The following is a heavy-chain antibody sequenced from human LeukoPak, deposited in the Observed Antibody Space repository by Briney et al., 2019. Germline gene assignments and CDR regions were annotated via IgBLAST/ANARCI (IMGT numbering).Heavy chain of an antibody. J-gene: IGHJ6*02. CDR1: GGSISSSSYY. V-gene: IGHV4-39*01. CDR2: IYYSGST. Sequence: SETLSLTCTVSGGSISSSSYYWGWIRQPPGKGLEWIGSIYYSGSTYYNPSLKSRVTISVDTSKNQFSLKLSSVTAADTAVYYCARVSLSLGTASSYYYYGMDVWGQGTTVTVSS. CDR3: ARVSLSLGTASSYYYYGMDV. D-gene: IGHD1-1*01.